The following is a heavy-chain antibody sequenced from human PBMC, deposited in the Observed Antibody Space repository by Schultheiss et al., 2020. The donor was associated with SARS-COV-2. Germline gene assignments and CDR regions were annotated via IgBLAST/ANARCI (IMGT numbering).Heavy chain of an antibody. CDR2: ISSSSSTI. V-gene: IGHV3-48*01. J-gene: IGHJ3*02. CDR1: GFTFSSYS. CDR3: ARDAHSSSWYWDRAYLDAFDI. Sequence: GESLKISCAASGFTFSSYSMNWVRQAPGKGLEWVSYISSSSSTIYYADSVKGRFTISRDNAKNSLYLQMNSLRAEDTAVYYCARDAHSSSWYWDRAYLDAFDIWGQGTMVTVSS. D-gene: IGHD6-13*01.